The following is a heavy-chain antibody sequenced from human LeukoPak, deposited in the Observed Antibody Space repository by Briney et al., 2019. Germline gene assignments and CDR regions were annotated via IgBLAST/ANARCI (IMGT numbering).Heavy chain of an antibody. CDR1: GGSISSSSYY. Sequence: SETLSLTCTVSGGSISSSSYYWGWIRQPPGKGLEWIGRIYYSGSTYYNPSLKSGVTISVDTSKTQFSLKLSSVTAADTAVYYCARQVHGGGYYFDYWGQGDLVTVSS. V-gene: IGHV4-39*01. D-gene: IGHD3-10*01. CDR3: ARQVHGGGYYFDY. CDR2: IYYSGST. J-gene: IGHJ4*02.